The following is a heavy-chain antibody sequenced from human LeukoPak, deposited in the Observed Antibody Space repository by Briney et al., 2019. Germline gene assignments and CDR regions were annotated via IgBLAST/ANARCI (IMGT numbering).Heavy chain of an antibody. CDR2: ISAYNGNT. Sequence: ASVTVSCKASGYTFTSYGISWVRQAPGQGLEWMGWISAYNGNTNYAQKLQGRVTMTTDTSTSTAYMELRSLRSDDTAVYYCARGNPHSGSYYLDYWGQGTLVTVSS. D-gene: IGHD1-26*01. CDR1: GYTFTSYG. CDR3: ARGNPHSGSYYLDY. V-gene: IGHV1-18*01. J-gene: IGHJ4*02.